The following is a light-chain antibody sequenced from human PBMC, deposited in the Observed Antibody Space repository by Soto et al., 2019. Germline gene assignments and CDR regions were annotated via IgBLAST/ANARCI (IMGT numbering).Light chain of an antibody. CDR1: SGDVGAYNS. Sequence: QSALTQPASVSGSPGQSITISCTGTSGDVGAYNSVSWFQQHPGQAPKLMIFDVSSRPSGVSNRFSGSKSGNTDSLTISGLQAEDEADYYCCSYTSGSTLYVFGTGTKLTVL. CDR3: CSYTSGSTLYV. V-gene: IGLV2-14*03. J-gene: IGLJ1*01. CDR2: DVS.